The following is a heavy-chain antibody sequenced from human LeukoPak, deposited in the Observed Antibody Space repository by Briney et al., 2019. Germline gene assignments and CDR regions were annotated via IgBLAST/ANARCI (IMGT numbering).Heavy chain of an antibody. CDR3: ARHRSGSPVSAFDI. D-gene: IGHD1-26*01. CDR1: GYSISSGYY. CDR2: IYHSGST. J-gene: IGHJ3*02. V-gene: IGHV4-38-2*01. Sequence: SETLSLTCAVSGYSISSGYYWGWTRQPPGKWLEWIGSIYHSGSTYYNPSLKSRVTISVDTSKNQFSLKLSSVTAPDTAVYYCARHRSGSPVSAFDIWGQGTMVTVSS.